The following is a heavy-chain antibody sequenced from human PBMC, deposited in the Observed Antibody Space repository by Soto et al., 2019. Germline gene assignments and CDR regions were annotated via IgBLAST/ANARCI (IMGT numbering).Heavy chain of an antibody. CDR2: ISTDSNYL. D-gene: IGHD2-15*01. CDR3: ASSVVLVVVPAMDT. CDR1: GFTFSSYG. J-gene: IGHJ5*02. Sequence: EVQLVESGGGLVKPGGSLRLSCAASGFTFSSYGMNWVRQAPGKGLEWVSSISTDSNYLYYADSVKGRFTISRDNAKNSLYLQMTSPSAGATAVYYCASSVVLVVVPAMDTWGQRIRVTVSS. V-gene: IGHV3-21*01.